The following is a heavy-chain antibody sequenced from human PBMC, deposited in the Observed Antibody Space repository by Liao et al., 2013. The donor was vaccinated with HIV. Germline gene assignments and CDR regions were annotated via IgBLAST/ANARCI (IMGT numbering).Heavy chain of an antibody. Sequence: QVHLQQWGAGLLKPSETLSLTCAVYGRSLSAYSWRWIRQPPGKGLEWIGRVHSSGSANYSPSLRGRAAISVDTSKNQFSLILTSVSAADTAVYYCAKGALRSPTGASFDLWGQGTLVTVSS. J-gene: IGHJ4*02. CDR1: GRSLSAYS. CDR3: AKGALRSPTGASFDL. V-gene: IGHV4-34*11. CDR2: VHSSGSA. D-gene: IGHD1-1*01.